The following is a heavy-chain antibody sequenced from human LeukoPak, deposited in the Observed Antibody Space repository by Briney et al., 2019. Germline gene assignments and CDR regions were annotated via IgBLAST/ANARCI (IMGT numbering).Heavy chain of an antibody. J-gene: IGHJ3*02. CDR3: ARVGYDSSGRHRYAFDI. CDR2: INPSNGNT. Sequence: GASVKVSCEASGYTFIRYGISWVRQAPGQGLEWMGWINPSNGNTNYVQKLQGRVTMTTDTSTSTAYMGLRSLRSDDTAVYYCARVGYDSSGRHRYAFDIWGQGTMVTVSS. V-gene: IGHV1-18*01. CDR1: GYTFIRYG. D-gene: IGHD3-22*01.